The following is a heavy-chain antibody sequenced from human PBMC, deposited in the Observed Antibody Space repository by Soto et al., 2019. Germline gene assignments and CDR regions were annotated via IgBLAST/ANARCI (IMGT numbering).Heavy chain of an antibody. V-gene: IGHV4-39*01. CDR3: ARHLNLLSAWDY. CDR1: GGSISSSSYY. CDR2: IYYSGST. J-gene: IGHJ4*02. Sequence: QLQLQESGPGLVKPSETLSLTCTVSGGSISSSSYYWGWIRQPPGKGLEWIGSIYYSGSTYYNSSLKSRVTISVDTSKNQFSLRLSSVTAADTAVYYCARHLNLLSAWDYWGQGTLVTVSS.